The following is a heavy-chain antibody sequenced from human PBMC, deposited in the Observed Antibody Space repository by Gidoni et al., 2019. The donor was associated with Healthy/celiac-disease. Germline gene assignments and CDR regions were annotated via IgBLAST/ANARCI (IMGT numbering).Heavy chain of an antibody. V-gene: IGHV3-13*01. J-gene: IGHJ5*02. CDR1: GFTFSSYD. Sequence: EVQLVESGGGLVQPGGSLRLSCAASGFTFSSYDMHWVRQATGKCLEWVSAIGTAGDTYYPGSVKGRFTSSRENAKNSLYLQMNSLRAGDTAVYYCAGDRGGWFDPWGQGTLVTVSS. D-gene: IGHD2-21*02. CDR3: AGDRGGWFDP. CDR2: IGTAGDT.